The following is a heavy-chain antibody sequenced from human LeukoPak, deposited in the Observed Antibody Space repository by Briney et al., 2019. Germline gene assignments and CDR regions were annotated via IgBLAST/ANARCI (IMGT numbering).Heavy chain of an antibody. D-gene: IGHD3-9*01. CDR3: ARTLRRILGYFDWLLRNDAFDI. CDR2: IYHSGST. V-gene: IGHV4-4*02. J-gene: IGHJ3*02. Sequence: SGTLSLTCAVSGGSISSSNWWSWVRQPPGKGLEWIGEIYHSGSTNYNPSLKSRVTISVDKSKNQFSLKPSSVTAADTAVYYCARTLRRILGYFDWLLRNDAFDIWGQGTMVTVSS. CDR1: GGSISSSNW.